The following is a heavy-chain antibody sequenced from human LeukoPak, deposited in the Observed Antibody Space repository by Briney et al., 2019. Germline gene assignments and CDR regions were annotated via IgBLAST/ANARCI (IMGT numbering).Heavy chain of an antibody. CDR1: GFPFSSYW. CDR3: AGDRIAAAGAIVY. CDR2: IKQDGSEK. Sequence: GGSLRLSCAASGFPFSSYWMSWVRQAPGKGLEWVANIKQDGSEKNYVDSVKGRFTISRDNAKNSLYLQVNSLRAEDTAVYYCAGDRIAAAGAIVYWGQGALVTVSS. J-gene: IGHJ4*02. V-gene: IGHV3-7*01. D-gene: IGHD6-13*01.